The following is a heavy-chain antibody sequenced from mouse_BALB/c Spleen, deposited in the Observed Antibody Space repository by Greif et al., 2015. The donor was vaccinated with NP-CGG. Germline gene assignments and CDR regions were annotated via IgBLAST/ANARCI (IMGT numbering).Heavy chain of an antibody. Sequence: EVKLVESGGGLVQPGGSLKLSCAASGFTFSSYTMSWVRQTPEKRLEWVAYISNGGGSTYYPDTVKGRFTISRDNAKNTLYLQMSSLKSEDTAMYYCARQSGYRGFYAMDYWGQGTSVTVSS. CDR2: ISNGGGST. D-gene: IGHD1-2*01. CDR1: GFTFSSYT. J-gene: IGHJ4*01. CDR3: ARQSGYRGFYAMDY. V-gene: IGHV5-12-2*01.